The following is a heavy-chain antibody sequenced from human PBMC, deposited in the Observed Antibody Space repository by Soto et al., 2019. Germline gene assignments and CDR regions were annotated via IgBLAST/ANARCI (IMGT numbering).Heavy chain of an antibody. CDR3: ARNGDCSSTSCYADYYYGMDV. Sequence: GGSLRLSCAASGFTFSSYAMHWVRQAPGKGLEWVAVISYDGSNKYYADSVKGRFTISRDNSKNTLYLQMNSLRAEDTAVYYCARNGDCSSTSCYADYYYGMDVWGQGTTVTVSS. CDR2: ISYDGSNK. D-gene: IGHD2-2*03. CDR1: GFTFSSYA. V-gene: IGHV3-30-3*01. J-gene: IGHJ6*02.